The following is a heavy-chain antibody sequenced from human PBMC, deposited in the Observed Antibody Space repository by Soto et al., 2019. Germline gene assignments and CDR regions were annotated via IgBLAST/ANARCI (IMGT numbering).Heavy chain of an antibody. J-gene: IGHJ6*02. V-gene: IGHV4-59*01. CDR2: IYYSGST. D-gene: IGHD2-15*01. CDR3: AREHLVAAIDYYYYYGMDV. Sequence: SETLSLTCTVSGGSISSYYWSWIRQPPGKGLEWIGYIYYSGSTNSNPTLKRRVTISVDTSKTQFSLKLSSVTAADTAVYYCAREHLVAAIDYYYYYGMDVWGQGTTVTVSS. CDR1: GGSISSYY.